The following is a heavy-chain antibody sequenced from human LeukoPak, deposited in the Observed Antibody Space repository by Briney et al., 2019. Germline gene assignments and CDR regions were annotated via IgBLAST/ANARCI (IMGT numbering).Heavy chain of an antibody. J-gene: IGHJ4*02. CDR3: AKDRWGAVASFDY. Sequence: PGGSLRLSCAASGFTFDDYAMHWVRQTPGKGLEWVSGISWNSVSLGYADSVKGRFTISRDNSKNTLYLQMNSLESEDTAVYYCAKDRWGAVASFDYWGQGTLVTVSS. CDR2: ISWNSVSL. CDR1: GFTFDDYA. D-gene: IGHD6-19*01. V-gene: IGHV3-9*01.